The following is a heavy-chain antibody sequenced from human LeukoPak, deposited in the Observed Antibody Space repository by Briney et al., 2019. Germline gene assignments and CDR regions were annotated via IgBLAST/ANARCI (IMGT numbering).Heavy chain of an antibody. D-gene: IGHD6-19*01. V-gene: IGHV4-30-4*02. J-gene: IGHJ3*02. CDR2: IYYSGST. Sequence: SETLSLTCTVSGGSISSGDYYWSWIRQPPGKGLEWIGYIYYSGSTYYNPSLKSRVTISVDTSKNQFSLKLSSVTAADTAVYYCARGLVSGWYHLDVAFDIWGQGTMVTVSS. CDR1: GGSISSGDYY. CDR3: ARGLVSGWYHLDVAFDI.